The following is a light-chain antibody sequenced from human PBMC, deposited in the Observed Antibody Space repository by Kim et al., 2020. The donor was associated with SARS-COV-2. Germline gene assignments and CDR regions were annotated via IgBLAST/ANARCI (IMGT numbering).Light chain of an antibody. CDR3: QQYNSYWT. Sequence: STSEGDRVTITCRASQSISSGLAWYQQKPGKAPKLLIYKASSLESGVPSKFSGSGSGTEFTLPISSLQPDDFATYYCQQYNSYWTFGQGTKMDIK. CDR1: QSISSG. CDR2: KAS. J-gene: IGKJ1*01. V-gene: IGKV1-5*03.